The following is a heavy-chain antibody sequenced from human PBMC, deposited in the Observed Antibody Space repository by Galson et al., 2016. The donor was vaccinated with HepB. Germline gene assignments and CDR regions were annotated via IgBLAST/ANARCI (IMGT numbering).Heavy chain of an antibody. CDR1: GYTFNSYG. CDR2: ISGHNGHT. D-gene: IGHD2-2*01. CDR3: ARNPALSTSYDKFDY. Sequence: SCKASGYTFNSYGINWVRQAPGQGLEWRGWISGHNGHTNYAQNFQARVTMTTNTPTSTANMELRSLTSDDTAVYFCARNPALSTSYDKFDYWGQGTRVTVPS. V-gene: IGHV1-18*01. J-gene: IGHJ4*02.